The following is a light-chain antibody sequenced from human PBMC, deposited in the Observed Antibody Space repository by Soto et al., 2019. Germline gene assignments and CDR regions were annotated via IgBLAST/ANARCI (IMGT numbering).Light chain of an antibody. Sequence: EIVLTQSPTTLSVSPGERATLSCRASQSVNDKVAWFQQKPGQAPRLLIIGASTTATGIPARFSGSGSGTEFTLTISSLQSEDFGVYYCQQYNNWPRTFGQGTKVDIK. V-gene: IGKV3-15*01. CDR1: QSVNDK. CDR2: GAS. CDR3: QQYNNWPRT. J-gene: IGKJ1*01.